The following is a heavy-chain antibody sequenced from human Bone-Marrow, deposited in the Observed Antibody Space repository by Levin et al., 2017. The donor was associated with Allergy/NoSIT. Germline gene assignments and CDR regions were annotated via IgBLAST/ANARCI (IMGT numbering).Heavy chain of an antibody. CDR2: INPDSGGI. V-gene: IGHV1-2*02. J-gene: IGHJ4*01. Sequence: ASVKVSCKSSGYSFTDFYIHWVRQAPGLGLEWMGLINPDSGGIKYSPKFQGRVTMTRDTSIRTTYMELTRLRSDDTAVYYCARSLVGATFDFWGQGTLVTVAS. CDR3: ARSLVGATFDF. CDR1: GYSFTDFY. D-gene: IGHD1-26*01.